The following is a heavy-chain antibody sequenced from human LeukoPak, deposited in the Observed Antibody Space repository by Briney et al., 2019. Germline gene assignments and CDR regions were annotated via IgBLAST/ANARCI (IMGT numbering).Heavy chain of an antibody. Sequence: ASVKVSCKASGYTFINYYIHWVRQAPGHGLEWMGIIDPSGGSTSYAQKFQGRVTMTRDMSTSTVYMELSSLRSEDTAVYYCASSFDDLHHYYYYMDVWGKGTTVTVSS. CDR1: GYTFINYY. D-gene: IGHD3-3*01. CDR3: ASSFDDLHHYYYYMDV. J-gene: IGHJ6*03. CDR2: IDPSGGST. V-gene: IGHV1-46*01.